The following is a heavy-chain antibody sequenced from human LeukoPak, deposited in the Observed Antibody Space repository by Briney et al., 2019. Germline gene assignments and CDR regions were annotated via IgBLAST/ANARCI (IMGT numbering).Heavy chain of an antibody. D-gene: IGHD3-10*01. CDR3: ARGGSGSYYKYNWFDP. V-gene: IGHV1-2*02. CDR2: INPNSGGT. J-gene: IGHJ5*02. Sequence: GASVKVSCKASGYTFTCYYMHWVRQAPGQGLEWMGWINPNSGGTNYAQKFQGRVTMTRDTSISKAYMEVSRLRSDDTAVYYCARGGSGSYYKYNWFDPWGQGTLVTVSS. CDR1: GYTFTCYY.